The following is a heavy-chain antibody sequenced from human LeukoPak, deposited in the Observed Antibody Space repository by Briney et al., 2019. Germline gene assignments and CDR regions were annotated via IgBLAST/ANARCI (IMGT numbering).Heavy chain of an antibody. CDR1: GYTFAGHY. CDR3: ASGGYKLDY. V-gene: IGHV1-2*02. D-gene: IGHD5-18*01. CDR2: INPNSGDT. Sequence: ASVKVSCKASGYTFAGHYMHWVRQAPGQGLEWMGWINPNSGDTNYAQKFQGRVTMTRDTSINTGYMELSSLRSDDTALYYCASGGYKLDYWGQGTLVTVSS. J-gene: IGHJ4*02.